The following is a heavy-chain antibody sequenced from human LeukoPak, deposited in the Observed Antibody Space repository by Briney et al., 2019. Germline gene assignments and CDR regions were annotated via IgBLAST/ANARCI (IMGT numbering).Heavy chain of an antibody. CDR1: GFTFSSYA. D-gene: IGHD5-24*01. V-gene: IGHV3-30*18. Sequence: GGSLRLSCAASGFTFSSYAMHWVRQAPGKGLEWVTIISYDGSNKYYADSVKGRFTISRDNSKNTLYLQMNSLRAEDTAVYYCAKSGYNRFDYWGQGTLVTVSS. J-gene: IGHJ4*02. CDR3: AKSGYNRFDY. CDR2: ISYDGSNK.